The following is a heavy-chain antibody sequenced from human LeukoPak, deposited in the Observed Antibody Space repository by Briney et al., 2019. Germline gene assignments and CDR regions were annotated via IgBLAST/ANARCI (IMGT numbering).Heavy chain of an antibody. V-gene: IGHV3-48*04. CDR2: ISSSSSTI. J-gene: IGHJ4*02. Sequence: GGSLRLSCAASGFTFSSYSMNWVRQAPGKGLEWVSYISSSSSTIYYADSVKGRFTISRDNAKNSLYLQMNSLRAEDTAAYYCAREGSGVSGSDYFDYWGQGTLVTVSS. D-gene: IGHD3-10*01. CDR3: AREGSGVSGSDYFDY. CDR1: GFTFSSYS.